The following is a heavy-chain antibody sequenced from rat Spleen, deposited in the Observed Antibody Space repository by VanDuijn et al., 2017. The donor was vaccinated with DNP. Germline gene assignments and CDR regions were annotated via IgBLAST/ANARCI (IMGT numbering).Heavy chain of an antibody. CDR2: ISYEGGNT. Sequence: EVQLVESGGGLVQPGGSLKLSCTASGFTFSDHYMAWVRQAPMKGLEWVASISYEGGNTYYGDSMWGRFTISRDNAKSTLYLQMNSLGSEDTATYFCTRRDYYSTFGFAYWGQGTLVTVSS. J-gene: IGHJ3*01. D-gene: IGHD1-2*01. V-gene: IGHV5-22*01. CDR1: GFTFSDHY. CDR3: TRRDYYSTFGFAY.